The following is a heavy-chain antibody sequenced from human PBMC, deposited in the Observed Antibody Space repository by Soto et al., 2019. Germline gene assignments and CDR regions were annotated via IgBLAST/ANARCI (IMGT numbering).Heavy chain of an antibody. CDR3: ARASDIVVVPAADNWFDP. D-gene: IGHD2-2*01. CDR1: GFTFSSYS. Sequence: GGSLRLSCAASGFTFSSYSMNWVRQAPGKGLEWVSSISSSSSYIYYADSVKGRFTISRDNAKNSLYLQMNSRRAEDTAVYYCARASDIVVVPAADNWFDPWGQGTLVTVSS. V-gene: IGHV3-21*01. J-gene: IGHJ5*02. CDR2: ISSSSSYI.